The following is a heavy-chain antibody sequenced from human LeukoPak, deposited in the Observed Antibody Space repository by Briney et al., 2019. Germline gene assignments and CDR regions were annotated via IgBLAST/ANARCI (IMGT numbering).Heavy chain of an antibody. D-gene: IGHD6-13*01. Sequence: SETLSLTCAVYGVSFSGYYWSWIRQPPGKGLEWIGEINHSGSTNYNPSLKSRVTISVDTSKNQFSLKLSSVTAADTAVYYCARGRPSYSSSWYGNWFDPWGQGTLVTVSS. CDR3: ARGRPSYSSSWYGNWFDP. J-gene: IGHJ5*02. CDR2: INHSGST. V-gene: IGHV4-34*01. CDR1: GVSFSGYY.